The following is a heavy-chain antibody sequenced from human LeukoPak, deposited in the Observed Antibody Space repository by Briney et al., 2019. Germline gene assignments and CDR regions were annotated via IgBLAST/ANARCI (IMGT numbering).Heavy chain of an antibody. J-gene: IGHJ5*02. D-gene: IGHD6-19*01. CDR2: ISGSGART. CDR3: AKGYSNGYGA. V-gene: IGHV3-23*01. CDR1: GFTFSSYA. Sequence: GGSLRLSCAASGFTFSSYAMSWVRQAPGKGLEWVSAISGSGARTYYAGSVKGRFTISRDTSKKTLYLQMNSLRAEDTAVYYCAKGYSNGYGAWGQGTLVTVSP.